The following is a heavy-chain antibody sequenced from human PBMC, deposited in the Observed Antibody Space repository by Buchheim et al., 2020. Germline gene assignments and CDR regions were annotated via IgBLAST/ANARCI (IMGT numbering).Heavy chain of an antibody. CDR1: AFTFSDFC. J-gene: IGHJ4*02. V-gene: IGHV3-11*03. CDR2: ISNIGSYT. CDR3: ARCSRVEATILFYLDY. D-gene: IGHD1-26*01. Sequence: VQLLESGGGVVQPGRSLRLSCAASAFTFSDFCIGWIRQAPGKGLEWVSYISNIGSYTNYADSVKGRFTISRDNAKNSLFLQMNSLRADDTAVYYCARCSRVEATILFYLDYWGQGTL.